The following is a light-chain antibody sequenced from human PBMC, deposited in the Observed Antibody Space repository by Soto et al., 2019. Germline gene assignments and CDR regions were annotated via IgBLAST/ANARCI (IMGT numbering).Light chain of an antibody. CDR2: EDN. J-gene: IGLJ3*02. CDR1: SGSIASNY. CDR3: QSTRV. V-gene: IGLV6-57*03. Sequence: NFMLTQPHSVSESPGKTVTISCTRSSGSIASNYVQWYQQRPVSAPTTVIYEDNQRPSGVPARFSGSIDSSSNSASLTISGLKTEDEADYYGQSTRVFGGGTKLTVL.